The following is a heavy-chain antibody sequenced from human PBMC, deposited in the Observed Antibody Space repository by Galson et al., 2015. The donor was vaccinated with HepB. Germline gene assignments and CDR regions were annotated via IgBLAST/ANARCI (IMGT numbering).Heavy chain of an antibody. D-gene: IGHD4-17*01. Sequence: SLRLSCAGSGFSFRGHTIHWVRQTPEKGLQWVSSISGNGLYKYYADSLKGRFIVSRDNAKSSIYLQMNSLKVNDTALYYCAKGRGDYELDYWGHGTRVTVSS. J-gene: IGHJ4*01. CDR2: ISGNGLYK. CDR3: AKGRGDYELDY. CDR1: GFSFRGHT. V-gene: IGHV3-21*06.